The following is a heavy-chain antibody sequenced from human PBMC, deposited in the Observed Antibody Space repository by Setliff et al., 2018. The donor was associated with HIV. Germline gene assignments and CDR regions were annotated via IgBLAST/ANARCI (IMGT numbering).Heavy chain of an antibody. CDR1: GFTFSNAW. CDR2: IKSKTDGGTT. V-gene: IGHV3-15*07. CDR3: TTGGMITFGGVIVAEYAFDI. J-gene: IGHJ3*02. Sequence: PGGSLRLSCAASGFTFSNAWMNWVRQAPGKGLEWVGRIKSKTDGGTTDYAAPVKGRFTISRDDSKNTLYLQMNSLKTEDTAVYYCTTGGMITFGGVIVAEYAFDIWGQGTMVTVSS. D-gene: IGHD3-16*02.